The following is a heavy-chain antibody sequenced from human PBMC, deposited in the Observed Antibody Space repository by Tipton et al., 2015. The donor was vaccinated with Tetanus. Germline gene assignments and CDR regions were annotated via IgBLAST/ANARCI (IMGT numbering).Heavy chain of an antibody. CDR3: ARDPHTIRTGNHRGFDY. CDR1: GFDFRSGW. J-gene: IGHJ4*02. CDR2: IKQDGNEK. V-gene: IGHV3-7*03. D-gene: IGHD3-10*01. Sequence: SLRLSCAASGFDFRSGWMTWVRQAPGKGLEWVANIKQDGNEKYHVDSVKGRFTISRDNGKNLLYLEMNSLRVEDTAVYYCARDPHTIRTGNHRGFDYWGQGTLVTVSS.